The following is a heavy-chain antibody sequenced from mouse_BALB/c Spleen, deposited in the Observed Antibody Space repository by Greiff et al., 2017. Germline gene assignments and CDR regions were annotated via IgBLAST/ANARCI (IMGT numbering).Heavy chain of an antibody. Sequence: EVKLEESGGGLVQPGGSMKLSCVASGFTFSNYWMNWVRQSPEKGLEWVAEIRLKSNNYATHYAESVKGRFTISRDDSKSSVYLQMNNLRAEDTGIYYCTRSYYGKRYYFDYWGQGTTLTVSS. V-gene: IGHV6-6*02. CDR3: TRSYYGKRYYFDY. D-gene: IGHD2-10*01. J-gene: IGHJ2*01. CDR1: GFTFSNYW. CDR2: IRLKSNNYAT.